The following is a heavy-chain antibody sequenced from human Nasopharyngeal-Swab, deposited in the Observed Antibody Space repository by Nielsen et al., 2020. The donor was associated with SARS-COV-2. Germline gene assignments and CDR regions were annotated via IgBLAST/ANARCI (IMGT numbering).Heavy chain of an antibody. CDR1: GGSFIGYY. J-gene: IGHJ6*02. CDR3: ARVPPIAVAGKGVDV. Sequence: SETLSLTCAVYGGSFIGYYWSWIRQPPGKGLEWIGEINHSGSTNYNPSLKSRVTISVDTSKNQFSLKLSSVTAADTAVYYCARVPPIAVAGKGVDVWGQGTTVTVSS. V-gene: IGHV4-34*01. D-gene: IGHD6-19*01. CDR2: INHSGST.